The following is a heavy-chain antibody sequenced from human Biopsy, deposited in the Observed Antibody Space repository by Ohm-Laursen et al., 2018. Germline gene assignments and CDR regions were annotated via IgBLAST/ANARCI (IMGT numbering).Heavy chain of an antibody. V-gene: IGHV4-61*01. D-gene: IGHD6-19*01. CDR1: VDSVSSGSFY. CDR2: IYDRGSTA. CDR3: ARGMRSSGWPYFDS. J-gene: IGHJ4*02. Sequence: SDTLSLTCTVSVDSVSSGSFYWTWIRQPPGQGLEYIGYIYDRGSTANYNPSLESRVTMSVDMPKNQFSLKLSSVTAADTAIYYCARGMRSSGWPYFDSWGQGTLVTVSS.